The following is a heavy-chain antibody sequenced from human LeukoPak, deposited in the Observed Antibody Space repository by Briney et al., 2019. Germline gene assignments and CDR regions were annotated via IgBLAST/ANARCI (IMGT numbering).Heavy chain of an antibody. CDR2: ISYDGSNK. J-gene: IGHJ4*02. V-gene: IGHV3-30*04. D-gene: IGHD3-22*01. CDR1: GFTFSSYA. CDR3: ARESSAYYYDSSGYPIPHDC. Sequence: GGSLRLSCAASGFTFSSYAMHWVRQAPGKGLEWVAVISYDGSNKYYADSVKGRFTISRDNSKNTLYLQMNSLRAEDTAVYYCARESSAYYYDSSGYPIPHDCWGQGTLVTVSS.